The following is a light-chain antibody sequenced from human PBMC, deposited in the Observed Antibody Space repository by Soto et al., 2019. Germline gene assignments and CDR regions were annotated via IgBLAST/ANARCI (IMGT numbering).Light chain of an antibody. V-gene: IGKV1-9*01. J-gene: IGKJ5*01. Sequence: DIQMTQSPSSLSASIGDRVTITCRTSQIISNLLNWYQQKPGKAPKLLIYAASTLQSGVPSRFSGSGSGTDFTLTISSLQPEDFATYYCQQLNSYPITFGQGTRLEIK. CDR2: AAS. CDR3: QQLNSYPIT. CDR1: QIISNL.